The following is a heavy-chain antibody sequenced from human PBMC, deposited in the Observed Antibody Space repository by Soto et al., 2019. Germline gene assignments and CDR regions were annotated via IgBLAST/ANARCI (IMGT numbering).Heavy chain of an antibody. CDR3: ARRTVGWYFDL. D-gene: IGHD4-17*01. CDR1: GFTFSIYA. V-gene: IGHV3-23*01. J-gene: IGHJ2*01. CDR2: ISGSGGST. Sequence: EVQLLESGGGLVQPGGSLRLSCAASGFTFSIYAMNWVRQAPGKGLEWVSVISGSGGSTYYADSVKGRFTISRDNSKNSLYLQMISLRAGDTAVYSCARRTVGWYFDLWGRGTLVNVSS.